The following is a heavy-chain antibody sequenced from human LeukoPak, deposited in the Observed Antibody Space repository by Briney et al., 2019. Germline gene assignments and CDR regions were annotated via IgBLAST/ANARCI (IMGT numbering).Heavy chain of an antibody. J-gene: IGHJ4*02. Sequence: GGSLRLSCAASGFTISANFMSWVRQAPGKGLEWVSIMYSVGSTFYADSVKGRFTISRDPSKNSLDLQMDSLRVHDTAVYYCARDLSGYSYGFGGDLWGQGTLVTVSS. CDR3: ARDLSGYSYGFGGDL. D-gene: IGHD5-18*01. V-gene: IGHV3-66*01. CDR2: MYSVGST. CDR1: GFTISANF.